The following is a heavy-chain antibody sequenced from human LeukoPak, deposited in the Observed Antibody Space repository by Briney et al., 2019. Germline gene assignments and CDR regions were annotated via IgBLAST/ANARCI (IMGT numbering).Heavy chain of an antibody. D-gene: IGHD1-26*01. CDR2: FDPEDGET. Sequence: ASVKVSCKVSGYTLTELSMHWVRQAPGKGLEWMGGFDPEDGETIYAQKFQGRVTMTEDTSTDTAYMELSSLRSEDTAVYHCATVNVGAMGFDYWGQGTLVTVSS. CDR3: ATVNVGAMGFDY. CDR1: GYTLTELS. J-gene: IGHJ4*02. V-gene: IGHV1-24*01.